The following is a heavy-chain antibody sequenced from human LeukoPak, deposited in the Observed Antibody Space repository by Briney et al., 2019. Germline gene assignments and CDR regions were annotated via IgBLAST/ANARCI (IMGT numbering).Heavy chain of an antibody. Sequence: PSETLSLTCTVSGSSISSYYWSWIRQPPGKGLEWIGFIYYTGTTNYNPSLKSRVTISVDTSKNQFSLILSSVTAADTAVYYCAREINYYGSGSYVYWGQGTLVTVSS. CDR3: AREINYYGSGSYVY. CDR2: IYYTGTT. D-gene: IGHD3-10*01. V-gene: IGHV4-59*01. CDR1: GSSISSYY. J-gene: IGHJ4*02.